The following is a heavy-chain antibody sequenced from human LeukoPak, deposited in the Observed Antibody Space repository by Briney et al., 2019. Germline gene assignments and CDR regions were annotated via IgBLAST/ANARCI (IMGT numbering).Heavy chain of an antibody. Sequence: GGSLILSCAASGFTFSSYAMSWVRQAPGKGLEWVSTVSGSGVSTYYADSVKGRFTVSRDNSKNTLYLQMNSLGAEDTAVYYCAKPRVTNYWYFDLWGRGTLVTVSS. CDR2: VSGSGVST. V-gene: IGHV3-23*01. D-gene: IGHD5-18*01. J-gene: IGHJ2*01. CDR3: AKPRVTNYWYFDL. CDR1: GFTFSSYA.